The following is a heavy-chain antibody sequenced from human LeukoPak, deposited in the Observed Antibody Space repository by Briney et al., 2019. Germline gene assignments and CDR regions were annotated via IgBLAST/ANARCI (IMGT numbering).Heavy chain of an antibody. CDR3: ASGHFDWLL. Sequence: GGSLRLSCEASGFSFSNYWMSWVRQAPGRGLERVANINPDGSDRRYMDPVNGRFTISGDNARNSLYLQMNYLRVEDTAVYYCASGHFDWLLGGQGALVTVSS. CDR1: GFSFSNYW. V-gene: IGHV3-7*01. CDR2: INPDGSDR. D-gene: IGHD3-9*01. J-gene: IGHJ4*02.